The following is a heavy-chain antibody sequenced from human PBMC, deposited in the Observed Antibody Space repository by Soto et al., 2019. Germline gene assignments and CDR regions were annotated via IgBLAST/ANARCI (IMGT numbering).Heavy chain of an antibody. CDR1: GFTFSSYD. V-gene: IGHV3-13*01. D-gene: IGHD2-15*01. CDR3: ARAAKYCSGGSCYSVPPGAFDI. J-gene: IGHJ3*02. CDR2: IGTAGDT. Sequence: EVQLVESGGGLVQPGGSLRLSCAASGFTFSSYDMHWVRQATGKGLEWVSAIGTAGDTYYPGSVKGRSTISRENAKNSLYLQMNSLRAGDTAVYYCARAAKYCSGGSCYSVPPGAFDIWGQGTMVTVSS.